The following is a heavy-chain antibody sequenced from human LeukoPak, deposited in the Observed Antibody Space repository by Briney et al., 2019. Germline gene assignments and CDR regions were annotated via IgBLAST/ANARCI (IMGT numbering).Heavy chain of an antibody. CDR1: GFTFDDYA. CDR2: ISWDSGSI. CDR3: AKGDSSGYYYRAFDI. J-gene: IGHJ3*02. D-gene: IGHD3-22*01. Sequence: GGSLRLSCAASGFTFDDYAMHWVRQAPGKGLEWVSGISWDSGSIGYADSVKGRFTISRDNARNSLYLQMNSLRAEDMALYYCAKGDSSGYYYRAFDIWGQGTMVTVSS. V-gene: IGHV3-9*03.